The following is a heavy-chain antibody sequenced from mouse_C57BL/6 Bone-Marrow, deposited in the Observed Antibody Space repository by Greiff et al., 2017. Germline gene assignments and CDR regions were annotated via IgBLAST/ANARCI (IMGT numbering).Heavy chain of an antibody. J-gene: IGHJ4*01. CDR1: GYTFTDYY. D-gene: IGHD1-1*01. CDR2: INPNNGGT. CDR3: ARIYYCGSAMDY. V-gene: IGHV1-26*01. Sequence: EVQLQQSGPELVKPGASVKISCKASGYTFTDYYMNWVKQSHGKSLEWIGDINPNNGGTSYNQKFKGKATLTVDKSSSTAYMELRSLTSEDSAVYYCARIYYCGSAMDYWGQGTSVTVSS.